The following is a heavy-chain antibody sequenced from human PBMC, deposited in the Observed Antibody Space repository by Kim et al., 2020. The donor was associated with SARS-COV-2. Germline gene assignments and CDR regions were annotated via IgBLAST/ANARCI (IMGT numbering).Heavy chain of an antibody. Sequence: SVKGRFTISRDNSKNTLYLQMNSLRAEDTAVYYCAKDTSTVTTGEDFDYWGQGTLVTVSS. V-gene: IGHV3-23*01. J-gene: IGHJ4*02. D-gene: IGHD4-17*01. CDR3: AKDTSTVTTGEDFDY.